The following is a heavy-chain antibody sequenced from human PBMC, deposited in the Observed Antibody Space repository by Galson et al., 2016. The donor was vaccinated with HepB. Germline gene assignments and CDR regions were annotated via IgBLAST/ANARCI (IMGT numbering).Heavy chain of an antibody. V-gene: IGHV4-31*03. CDR1: GGSISSGGYY. D-gene: IGHD6-13*01. J-gene: IGHJ2*01. CDR3: ARSRGFAAAGYWYFDL. CDR2: IYFIGST. Sequence: TLSLTCTVSGGSISSGGYYWSWIRQHPGKGLEWIGFIYFIGSTYYNPSLKSRVTISVDRSKKQFSLKLSSVTAADTAVYYCARSRGFAAAGYWYFDLWGRGTPVTVSS.